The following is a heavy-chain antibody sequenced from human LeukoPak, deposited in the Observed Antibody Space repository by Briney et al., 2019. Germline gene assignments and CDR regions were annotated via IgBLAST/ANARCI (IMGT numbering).Heavy chain of an antibody. CDR2: FDPEDGET. CDR1: GYTFTGYY. D-gene: IGHD6-13*01. V-gene: IGHV1-24*01. J-gene: IGHJ6*03. CDR3: ATLPAAGTAYSYYYMDV. Sequence: GASVKVSCKASGYTFTGYYIHWVRQAPGKGLEWMGGFDPEDGETIYAQKFQGRVTMTEDTSTDTAYMELSSLRSEDTAVYYCATLPAAGTAYSYYYMDVWGKGTTVTISS.